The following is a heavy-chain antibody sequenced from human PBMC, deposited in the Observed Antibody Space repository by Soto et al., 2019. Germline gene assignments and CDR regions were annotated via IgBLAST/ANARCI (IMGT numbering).Heavy chain of an antibody. J-gene: IGHJ5*02. CDR2: ISGSGGST. CDR1: GFTFSSYA. CDR3: AKDPYSSSWYIWFDP. Sequence: GSLRLSCAASGFTFSSYAVSWVRQAPGKGLEWDSAISGSGGSTYYADSVKGRFTISRDNSKNTLYLQMNSLRAEDTAVYYCAKDPYSSSWYIWFDPWGQGTLVTVSS. D-gene: IGHD6-13*01. V-gene: IGHV3-23*01.